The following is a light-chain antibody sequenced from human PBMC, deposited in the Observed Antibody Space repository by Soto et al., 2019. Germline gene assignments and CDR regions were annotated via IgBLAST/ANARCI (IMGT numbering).Light chain of an antibody. Sequence: QPVLTQPPSVSGTPGQRVTISCSGSFSNIGSNIVTWYQQVPGTAPKLLMYRNNERPSGVPDRFSGSKSGPSASLAIGGLQSEDEADYYCQSYDSTLSARYVFGTGTKLTVL. V-gene: IGLV1-44*01. CDR3: QSYDSTLSARYV. J-gene: IGLJ1*01. CDR2: RNN. CDR1: FSNIGSNI.